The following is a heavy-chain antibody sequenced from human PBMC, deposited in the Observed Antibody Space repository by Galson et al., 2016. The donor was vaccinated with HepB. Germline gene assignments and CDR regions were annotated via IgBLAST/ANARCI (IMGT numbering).Heavy chain of an antibody. CDR1: GFSFEDYA. J-gene: IGHJ6*02. V-gene: IGHV3-9*01. Sequence: SLRLSCAASGFSFEDYAMHWVRQTPGGGLEGVSGISRSSGAMDYADSVKGRFTISRDNAKTSPHLQMNRLRLAYTALYYCARDVLPQTVHESRDSYGMDVWGQGTTVTVSS. CDR3: ARDVLPQTVHESRDSYGMDV. CDR2: ISRSSGAM. D-gene: IGHD4-11*01.